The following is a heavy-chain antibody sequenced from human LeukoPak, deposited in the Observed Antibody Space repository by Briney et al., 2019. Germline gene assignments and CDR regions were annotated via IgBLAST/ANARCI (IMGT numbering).Heavy chain of an antibody. J-gene: IGHJ3*02. V-gene: IGHV3-21*01. D-gene: IGHD6-13*01. Sequence: PGGSLRLSCAASGFTFSSYSMNWVRQAPGKGLEWVSSISSSSSYIYYADSVKGRFTISRDNAKNPLYLQMNSLRAEDTAVYYCARDPPYSIAAAGSEAFDIWGQGTMVTVSS. CDR1: GFTFSSYS. CDR2: ISSSSSYI. CDR3: ARDPPYSIAAAGSEAFDI.